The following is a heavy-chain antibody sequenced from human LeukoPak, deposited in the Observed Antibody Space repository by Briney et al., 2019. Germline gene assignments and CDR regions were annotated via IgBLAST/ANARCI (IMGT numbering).Heavy chain of an antibody. J-gene: IGHJ4*02. CDR2: TFFRSKWYN. V-gene: IGHV6-1*01. Sequence: SQTLSLTCAISGDSVSTISADWNWIRQSPSRGLEWLGRTFFRSKWYNDYAVSVRGRITITADTSKNQFSLQLNSVTPEDTAVYFCARNLHTPEVVPQHYYFDYWGQGTLVTVAS. CDR3: ARNLHTPEVVPQHYYFDY. D-gene: IGHD3-22*01. CDR1: GDSVSTISAD.